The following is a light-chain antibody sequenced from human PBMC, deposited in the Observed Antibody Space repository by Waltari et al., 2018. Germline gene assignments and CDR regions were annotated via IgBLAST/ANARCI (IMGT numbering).Light chain of an antibody. CDR2: DAS. Sequence: EIVLTQSPVTLSLSPGEGATLSCKTSQNVGSFLAWYQQRPGQAPRLLIYDASLRATGIPTRFSGSGSGTDFTLTISSLESEDFAVYYCQQRNSWPLTFGPGTTV. CDR3: QQRNSWPLT. V-gene: IGKV3-11*01. CDR1: QNVGSF. J-gene: IGKJ3*01.